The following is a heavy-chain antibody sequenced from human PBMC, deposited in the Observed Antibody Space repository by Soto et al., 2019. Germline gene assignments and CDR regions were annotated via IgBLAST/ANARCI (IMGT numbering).Heavy chain of an antibody. Sequence: SETLSLTCTVSGGSISSGGYYWSWIRQHPGKGLEWIGYIYYSGSTYYNPSLKSRATISVDTSKNQFSLKLSSVTAADTAVYYCARRYGGNFDYWGQGTLVTVSS. J-gene: IGHJ4*02. CDR3: ARRYGGNFDY. D-gene: IGHD3-16*01. V-gene: IGHV4-31*03. CDR1: GGSISSGGYY. CDR2: IYYSGST.